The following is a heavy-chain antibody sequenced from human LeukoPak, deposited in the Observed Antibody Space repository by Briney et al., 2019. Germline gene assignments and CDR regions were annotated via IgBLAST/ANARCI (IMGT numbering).Heavy chain of an antibody. CDR3: ASGITMVRGVIKGPHYFDY. CDR1: GGTFSSYA. D-gene: IGHD3-10*01. J-gene: IGHJ4*02. V-gene: IGHV1-69*05. Sequence: SVKVSCKASGGTFSSYAISWVRQAPGQGLEWMGGIIPIFGTANYAQKFQGRVTIATDESTSTAYMELSSLRSEDTAVYYCASGITMVRGVIKGPHYFDYWGQGTLVTVSS. CDR2: IIPIFGTA.